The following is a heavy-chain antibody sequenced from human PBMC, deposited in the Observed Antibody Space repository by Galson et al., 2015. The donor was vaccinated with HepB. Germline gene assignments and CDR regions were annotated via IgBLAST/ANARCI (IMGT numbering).Heavy chain of an antibody. CDR2: INDVGRSS. Sequence: SLRLSCAASGFTFRNYAMSWVRQAPGKGLEWVSTINDVGRSSYYAYSVRGRFTISRDNSKNTLFLQMNSLRDEDTAIYYCAKELRGGGYDLFYFDYWGQGTLVTVSS. CDR3: AKELRGGGYDLFYFDY. CDR1: GFTFRNYA. D-gene: IGHD5-12*01. J-gene: IGHJ4*02. V-gene: IGHV3-23*01.